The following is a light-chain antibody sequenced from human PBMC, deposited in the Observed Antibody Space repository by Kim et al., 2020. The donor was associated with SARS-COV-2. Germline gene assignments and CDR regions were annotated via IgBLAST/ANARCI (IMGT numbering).Light chain of an antibody. Sequence: SPGERATLSCRASQSVSSYLAWYQQKPGQAPRLLIYDAANRATGIPARFSGSGSGTDVTLTISSLEPEDFAVYYCQQRSNWPPWTFGQGTKVDIK. CDR3: QQRSNWPPWT. J-gene: IGKJ1*01. CDR2: DAA. CDR1: QSVSSY. V-gene: IGKV3-11*01.